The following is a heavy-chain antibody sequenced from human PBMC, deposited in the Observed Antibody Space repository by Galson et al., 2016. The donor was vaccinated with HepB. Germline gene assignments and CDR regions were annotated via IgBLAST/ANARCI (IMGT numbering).Heavy chain of an antibody. Sequence: SLRLSCAASGFTFSSYGMHWVRQAPGTGLEWVAVISYDGSNKYYADSVKGRFTISRDNSKNTLYLQMNSLRAEDTAVYYCAKWGGNGYDWARLDYWGQGNLVTVSS. CDR3: AKWGGNGYDWARLDY. CDR1: GFTFSSYG. D-gene: IGHD5-12*01. V-gene: IGHV3-30*18. CDR2: ISYDGSNK. J-gene: IGHJ4*02.